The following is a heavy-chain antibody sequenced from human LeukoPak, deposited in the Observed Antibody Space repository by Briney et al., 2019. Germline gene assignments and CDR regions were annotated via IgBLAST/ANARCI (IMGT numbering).Heavy chain of an antibody. J-gene: IGHJ4*02. V-gene: IGHV3-74*01. CDR1: GFTFSSYW. D-gene: IGHD5-12*01. CDR3: ARDRGYTPDY. CDR2: ITSDGITT. Sequence: GGSLRLSCAASGFTFSSYWMHWVRQAPGKGLLWVSRITSDGITTTYADSVKGRFTISRDNANNTLYLQMNSLRAEDTAVYYCARDRGYTPDYWGQGTLVTVSS.